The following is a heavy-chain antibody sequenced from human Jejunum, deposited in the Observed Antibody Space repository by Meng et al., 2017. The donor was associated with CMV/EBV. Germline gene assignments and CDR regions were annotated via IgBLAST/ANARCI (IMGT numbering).Heavy chain of an antibody. CDR1: GDIFNNYG. D-gene: IGHD2-8*01. J-gene: IGHJ1*01. V-gene: IGHV1-69*12. Sequence: QVQLVQSWAELKKPGSSVKVSCKASGDIFNNYGFTWVRQAPGQGLEWMGGIVPIFSTTNYAQKFQGRVTITADESTSTAYMELSSLTSEDTAVYYCVRPLVWNWGQGTLVTVSS. CDR2: IVPIFSTT. CDR3: VRPLVWN.